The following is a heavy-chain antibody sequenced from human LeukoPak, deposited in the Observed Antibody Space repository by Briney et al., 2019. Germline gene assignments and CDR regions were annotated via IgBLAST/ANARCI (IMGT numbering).Heavy chain of an antibody. J-gene: IGHJ4*02. CDR1: GFTFSSYW. V-gene: IGHV3-7*01. CDR2: IKQDGSEK. Sequence: GGSLRLSCAASGFTFSSYWMSWVRQAPGKGLEWVANIKQDGSEKYYVDSVKGRFTISRDNAKNSLYLQMNSLRAEDTAVYYCASFLTGTVVISHFDYWGQGTLVTVSS. CDR3: ASFLTGTVVISHFDY. D-gene: IGHD3-22*01.